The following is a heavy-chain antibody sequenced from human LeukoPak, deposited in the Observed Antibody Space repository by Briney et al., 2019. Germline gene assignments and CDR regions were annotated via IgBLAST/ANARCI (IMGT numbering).Heavy chain of an antibody. CDR1: GGSFSGYY. D-gene: IGHD2-2*01. Sequence: SSETLSLTCAVYGGSFSGYYWSWIRQPPGKGLEWIGEINHSGSTNYNPSLKSRVTISVDTSKNQFSLKLSSVTAADTAVYYCARLRCSSTSCYENWFDPWGQGTLVTVSS. J-gene: IGHJ5*02. CDR2: INHSGST. V-gene: IGHV4-34*01. CDR3: ARLRCSSTSCYENWFDP.